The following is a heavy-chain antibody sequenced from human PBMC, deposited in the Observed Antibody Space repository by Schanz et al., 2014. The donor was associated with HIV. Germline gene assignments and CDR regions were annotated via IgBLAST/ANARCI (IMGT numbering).Heavy chain of an antibody. Sequence: QVQLVESGGGVVQPGRSLRLSCAASGFTFSDYGMEWVRQAPGKGLEWVAVIWYDGSQKYYADSVKGRFTVSRDNSNNKLFLQMNSLRADDTGVYYCARDLGYCGGGSCSWGQGTLVTVSS. D-gene: IGHD2-15*01. CDR3: ARDLGYCGGGSCS. CDR1: GFTFSDYG. V-gene: IGHV3-33*08. J-gene: IGHJ4*02. CDR2: IWYDGSQK.